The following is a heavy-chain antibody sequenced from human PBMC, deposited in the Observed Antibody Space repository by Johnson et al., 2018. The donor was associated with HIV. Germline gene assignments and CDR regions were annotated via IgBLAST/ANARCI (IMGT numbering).Heavy chain of an antibody. V-gene: IGHV3-30-3*01. J-gene: IGHJ3*02. CDR1: GFSFSSYA. Sequence: QVQLVESGGGAVQPGGSLRLSCVVSGFSFSSYAMHWVRQAPGKGLEWVAVISYDGSNKYYADSVKGRFTISRDNSKNTLYLQMNSLRAEDTAVYYCARDQEDIVGAVDAFDIWGQGTMVNVSS. CDR3: ARDQEDIVGAVDAFDI. D-gene: IGHD1-26*01. CDR2: ISYDGSNK.